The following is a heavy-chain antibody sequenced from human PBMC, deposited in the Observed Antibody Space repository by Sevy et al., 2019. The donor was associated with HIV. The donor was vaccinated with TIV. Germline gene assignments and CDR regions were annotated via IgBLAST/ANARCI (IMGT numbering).Heavy chain of an antibody. J-gene: IGHJ5*02. CDR3: AYGSGSRNWFDH. D-gene: IGHD3-10*01. CDR1: GGTFSSYA. CDR2: IIPIFGTA. V-gene: IGHV1-69*13. Sequence: ASVKVSCKASGGTFSSYAISWVRQAPGQGLEWMGGIIPIFGTANYAQRFQGRVTITADETTSTAYMELSSLRSEDTAVYYCAYGSGSRNWFDHWGQGTLVTVSS.